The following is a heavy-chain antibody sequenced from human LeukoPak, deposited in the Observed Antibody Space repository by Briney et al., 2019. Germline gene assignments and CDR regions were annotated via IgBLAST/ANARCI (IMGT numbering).Heavy chain of an antibody. CDR1: GFNVTTNN. Sequence: GGSLRLSCVGSGFNVTTNNMYWVRQAPGKGLECVSTFLAGGLLDYADSVRDRFTISKDTSKNTLYLQMNSLSAEDTAVYYCGRRSCNSCPLDFWGQGTLVTVSS. CDR3: GRRSCNSCPLDF. D-gene: IGHD2-21*01. CDR2: FLAGGLL. V-gene: IGHV3-66*01. J-gene: IGHJ4*02.